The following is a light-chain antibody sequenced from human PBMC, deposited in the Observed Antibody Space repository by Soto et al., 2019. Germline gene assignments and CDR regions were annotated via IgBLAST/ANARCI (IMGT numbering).Light chain of an antibody. Sequence: IFTVACRASQTINRRLAWYQQKPGKAPKLLIYDVSNLESGVPSRFSGSGSGTEFTLTISSLQSDDFATYYCQEYSSYRTFGQGTKVDI. V-gene: IGKV1-5*01. CDR2: DVS. CDR1: QTINRR. CDR3: QEYSSYRT. J-gene: IGKJ1*01.